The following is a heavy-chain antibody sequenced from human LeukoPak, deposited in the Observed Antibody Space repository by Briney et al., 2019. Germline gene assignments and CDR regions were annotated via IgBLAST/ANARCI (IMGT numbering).Heavy chain of an antibody. V-gene: IGHV3-21*01. D-gene: IGHD6-25*01. CDR3: AEESAATSRAPGMEV. J-gene: IGHJ6*04. CDR2: INEGSTYT. CDR1: GFSFSSYT. Sequence: PGGSLRLSCAASGFSFSSYTMNWVRQAPGKGLEWVSYINEGSTYTYYANLVKGRFTISRDNAKNPLYLQMNSLRGEDTAVYYCAEESAATSRAPGMEVWGKGTTVTVSS.